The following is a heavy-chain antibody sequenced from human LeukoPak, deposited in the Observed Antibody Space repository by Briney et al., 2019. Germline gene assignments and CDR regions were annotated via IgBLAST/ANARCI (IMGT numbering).Heavy chain of an antibody. D-gene: IGHD5-24*01. V-gene: IGHV2-5*02. J-gene: IGHJ4*02. CDR3: ALTGLKEMATIYDYFDY. CDR1: GFSLSTSGVG. CDR2: IYWDDDK. Sequence: SGPTLVKPTQTLTLTCTFSGFSLSTSGVGVGWIRQPPGKALEWLALIYWDDDKRYSPSLKSRLTITKDTSKNQVVLTMTNMHPVDTATYYCALTGLKEMATIYDYFDYWGQGTLVTVSS.